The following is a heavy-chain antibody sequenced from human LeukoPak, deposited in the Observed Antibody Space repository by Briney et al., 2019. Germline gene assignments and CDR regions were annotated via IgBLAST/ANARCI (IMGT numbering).Heavy chain of an antibody. CDR2: ISAYNGNT. V-gene: IGHV1-18*01. CDR1: GYTFTIYG. Sequence: ASVKVSCKASGYTFTIYGISWVRQAPGQGREWMGWISAYNGNTNYAQKLQGRVTMTTDTSTSTAYMELRSLRSDDTAVYYCASARAGYFDWLLNYWGQGTLVTVSS. CDR3: ASARAGYFDWLLNY. D-gene: IGHD3-9*01. J-gene: IGHJ4*02.